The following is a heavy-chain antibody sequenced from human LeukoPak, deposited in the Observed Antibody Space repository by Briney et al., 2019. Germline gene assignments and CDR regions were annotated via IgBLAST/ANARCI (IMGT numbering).Heavy chain of an antibody. Sequence: SETLSLTCTVSGGSISSYYWSWIRQPPGKGLEWIGYTHYSGSSNYNPSLKSRVTISVDTSKNQFSLKVSSVTAADTAVYYCARCGRNNRGYYYMEDWGKGTTVTVSS. CDR1: GGSISSYY. J-gene: IGHJ6*03. CDR2: THYSGSS. D-gene: IGHD2/OR15-2a*01. CDR3: ARCGRNNRGYYYMED. V-gene: IGHV4-59*01.